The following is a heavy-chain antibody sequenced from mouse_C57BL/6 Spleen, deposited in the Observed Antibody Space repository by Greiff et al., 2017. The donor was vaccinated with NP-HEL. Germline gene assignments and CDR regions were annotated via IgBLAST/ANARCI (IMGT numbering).Heavy chain of an antibody. Sequence: QVQLKQPGAELVKPGASVKLSCKASGYTFTSYWMQWVKQRPGQGLEWIGEIDPSDSYTNYNQKFKGKATLTVDTSSSTAYMQLSSLTSEDSAVYYCARVRDFDYWGQGTTLTVSS. CDR3: ARVRDFDY. CDR2: IDPSDSYT. CDR1: GYTFTSYW. J-gene: IGHJ2*01. V-gene: IGHV1-50*01.